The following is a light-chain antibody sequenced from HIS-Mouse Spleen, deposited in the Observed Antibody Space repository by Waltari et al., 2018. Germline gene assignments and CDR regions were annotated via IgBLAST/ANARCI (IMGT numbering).Light chain of an antibody. CDR3: CSYAGSSTWV. Sequence: QSALTQPASVSGSPGPSITISCTRTSRDVGSYNLVSWYQQHPGKAPKLRIYEGSKRPSGVSNRFSGSKSGNTASLTISGLQAEDEADYYCCSYAGSSTWVFGGGTKLTVL. CDR1: SRDVGSYNL. CDR2: EGS. V-gene: IGLV2-23*01. J-gene: IGLJ3*02.